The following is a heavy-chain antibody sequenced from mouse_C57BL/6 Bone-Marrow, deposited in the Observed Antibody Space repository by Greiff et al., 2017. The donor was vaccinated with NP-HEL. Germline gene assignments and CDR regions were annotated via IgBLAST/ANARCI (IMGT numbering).Heavy chain of an antibody. V-gene: IGHV1-76*01. J-gene: IGHJ3*01. D-gene: IGHD2-4*01. CDR1: GYTFTDYY. CDR2: IYPGSGNT. CDR3: AKVDYGGFAY. Sequence: VQRVESGAELVRPGASVKLSCKASGYTFTDYYINWVKQRPGQGLEWIARIYPGSGNTYYNEKFKGKATLTAEKSSSTAYMQLSSLTSEDSAVYFCAKVDYGGFAYWGQGTLVTVSA.